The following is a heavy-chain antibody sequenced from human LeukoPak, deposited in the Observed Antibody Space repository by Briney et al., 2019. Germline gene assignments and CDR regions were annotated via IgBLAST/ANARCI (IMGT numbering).Heavy chain of an antibody. CDR3: TRGYSYGFH. D-gene: IGHD5-18*01. J-gene: IGHJ4*02. CDR2: IRSKTHSGAT. V-gene: IGHV3-49*03. Sequence: GGSLRLSCTASGFTFGDYAMSWFRQAPGKGLEWLGFIRSKTHSGATEYAASVRGRFTISRDDSKSIAYMQMNSLKIEDTAMYYCTRGYSYGFHWGQGTLVTVSS. CDR1: GFTFGDYA.